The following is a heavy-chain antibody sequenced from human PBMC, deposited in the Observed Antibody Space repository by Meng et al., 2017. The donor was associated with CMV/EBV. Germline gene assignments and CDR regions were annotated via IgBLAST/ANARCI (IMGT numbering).Heavy chain of an antibody. J-gene: IGHJ4*02. Sequence: QVQLQQGGAGLLKPSATLSLTCAVYGGSFSGYYWSWIRQPPGKGLEWIGEINHSGSTNYNPSLKSRVTISVDTSKNQFSLKLSSVTAADTAVYYCASSLTYPDYWGQGTLVTVSS. CDR1: GGSFSGYY. V-gene: IGHV4-34*01. CDR2: INHSGST. CDR3: ASSLTYPDY. D-gene: IGHD2-15*01.